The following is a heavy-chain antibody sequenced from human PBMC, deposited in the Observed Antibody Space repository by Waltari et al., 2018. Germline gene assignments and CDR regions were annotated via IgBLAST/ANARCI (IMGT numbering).Heavy chain of an antibody. V-gene: IGHV3-15*01. CDR1: GYTFSTAW. Sequence: EVHLVESGGGLVKPGGSLRLSCAASGYTFSTAWMSWVRQAPGKGLEWVAQIKSRNGGGTVEYSAPVRGRFTISRDDSENTLYLQMESLKTEDKAVYYCTTDLPDSGGRYPIDYWGQGTLITVSS. CDR3: TTDLPDSGGRYPIDY. D-gene: IGHD5-12*01. CDR2: IKSRNGGGTV. J-gene: IGHJ4*02.